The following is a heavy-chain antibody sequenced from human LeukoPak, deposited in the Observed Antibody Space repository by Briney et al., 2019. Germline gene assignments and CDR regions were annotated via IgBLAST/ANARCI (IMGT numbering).Heavy chain of an antibody. D-gene: IGHD3-10*01. J-gene: IGHJ4*02. Sequence: PGGSLRLSCAASGFTFSSYWMSWVRQAPGKGLEWVSYISSSGSTIYYADSVKGRFTISRDNAKNSLYLQMNSLRAEDTAVYYCARDATGGYYFDYWVQGTLVNVSS. CDR2: ISSSGSTI. CDR1: GFTFSSYW. CDR3: ARDATGGYYFDY. V-gene: IGHV3-48*04.